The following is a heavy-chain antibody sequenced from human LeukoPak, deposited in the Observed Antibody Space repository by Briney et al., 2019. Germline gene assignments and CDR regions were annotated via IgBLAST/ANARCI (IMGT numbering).Heavy chain of an antibody. J-gene: IGHJ3*02. CDR1: GGSISSYY. CDR3: ARRRRGYSGYEDAFDI. Sequence: SETLSLTCTVSGGSISSYYWSWIRQPPGKGLEWIGYIYSSGSTKYEPSLKSRVNISVDTSKNQFSLKLSSVTAADTAVYYCARRRRGYSGYEDAFDIWGQGTMVTVSS. D-gene: IGHD5-12*01. CDR2: IYSSGST. V-gene: IGHV4-59*08.